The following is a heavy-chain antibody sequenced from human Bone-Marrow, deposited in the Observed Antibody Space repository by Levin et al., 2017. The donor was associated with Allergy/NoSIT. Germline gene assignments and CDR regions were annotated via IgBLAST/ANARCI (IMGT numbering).Heavy chain of an antibody. CDR2: ISSSSSYI. J-gene: IGHJ4*02. V-gene: IGHV3-21*01. CDR3: ARELGAPYFDY. D-gene: IGHD7-27*01. CDR1: GFTFSSYS. Sequence: TTGGSLRLSCAASGFTFSSYSMDWVRQAPGKGLEWVSSISSSSSYIYYADSVKGRFTISRDNAKNSLYLQMNSLRAEDTAVYYCARELGAPYFDYWGQGTLVTVSS.